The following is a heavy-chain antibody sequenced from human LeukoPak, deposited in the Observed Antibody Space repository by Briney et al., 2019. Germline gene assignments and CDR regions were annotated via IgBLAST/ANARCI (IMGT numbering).Heavy chain of an antibody. V-gene: IGHV3-33*06. D-gene: IGHD5-24*01. J-gene: IGHJ5*02. CDR3: AKARDGYAPGPNWFDP. CDR2: IWYDGSNK. CDR1: GFTFSSYG. Sequence: GGSLRLSCAASGFTFSSYGMHWVRQAPGKGLEWVAVIWYDGSNKYYADSVKGRFTISRDNSKNTLYLQMNSLRAEDTAVYYCAKARDGYAPGPNWFDPWGQGTLVTVSS.